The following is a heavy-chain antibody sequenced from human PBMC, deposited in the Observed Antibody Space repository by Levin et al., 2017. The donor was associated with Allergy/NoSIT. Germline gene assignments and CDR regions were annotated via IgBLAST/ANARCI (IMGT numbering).Heavy chain of an antibody. CDR3: ARVSGSITMVRGVIEV. V-gene: IGHV4-61*02. D-gene: IGHD3-10*01. Sequence: SQTLSLTCTVSGGSISSGSYYWSWIRQPAGKGLEWIGRIYTSGSTNYNPSLKSRVTISVDTSKNQFSLKLSSVTAADTAVYYCARVSGSITMVRGVIEVWGQGTLVTVSS. J-gene: IGHJ4*02. CDR2: IYTSGST. CDR1: GGSISSGSYY.